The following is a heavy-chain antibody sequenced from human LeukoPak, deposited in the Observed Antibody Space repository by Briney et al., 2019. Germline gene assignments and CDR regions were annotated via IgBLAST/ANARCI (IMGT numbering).Heavy chain of an antibody. Sequence: SETLSLTRTVSGGSISSYYWSWIRHPPGKGLEWTGYIYYSGSTNYNPSLKSRVTISVDTSKNQFSLKLSSVTAADTAVYYCAREGGGGISGFDYWGQGTLVTVSS. V-gene: IGHV4-59*01. J-gene: IGHJ4*02. CDR3: AREGGGGISGFDY. CDR2: IYYSGST. CDR1: GGSISSYY. D-gene: IGHD3-16*01.